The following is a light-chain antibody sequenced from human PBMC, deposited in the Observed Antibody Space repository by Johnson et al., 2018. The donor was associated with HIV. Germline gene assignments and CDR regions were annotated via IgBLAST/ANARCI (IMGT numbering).Light chain of an antibody. V-gene: IGLV1-51*01. CDR1: SSNIGNNY. CDR2: DNN. Sequence: QSVLTQPPSVSAAPGQKVTISCSGSSSNIGNNYVSWYQQLPGTAPKLLIYDNNQRPSGIPDRFSGSKSGTSATLDITGLRTGDEADYYCGTWDSSMSAYVFGTGTKVTVL. J-gene: IGLJ1*01. CDR3: GTWDSSMSAYV.